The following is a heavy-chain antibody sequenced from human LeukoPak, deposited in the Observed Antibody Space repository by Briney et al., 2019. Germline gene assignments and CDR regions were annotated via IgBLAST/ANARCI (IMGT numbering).Heavy chain of an antibody. V-gene: IGHV1-8*03. Sequence: ASVKVSKASGYTFTSYDINWVRQATGQGLEWMGWMNPNSGNTGYAQKFQGRVTITRNTSISTAYMELSSLRSEDTAVYYCARGLEERTKDYYYYYMDVWGKGTTVTVSS. CDR2: MNPNSGNT. D-gene: IGHD1-1*01. J-gene: IGHJ6*03. CDR1: GYTFTSYD. CDR3: ARGLEERTKDYYYYYMDV.